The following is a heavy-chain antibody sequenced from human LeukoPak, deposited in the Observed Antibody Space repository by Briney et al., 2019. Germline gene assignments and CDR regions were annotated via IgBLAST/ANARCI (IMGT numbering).Heavy chain of an antibody. Sequence: GESLRLSCAASGFTFSSYAMSWVRQAPGKGLEWVSAISPSGGSTSYADSVKGRFTISRDNSKNTLYLQVNSLRTEDTAVYYCAKKAQDIVVVPAAKTFDYWGQGTLVTVSS. D-gene: IGHD2-2*01. CDR3: AKKAQDIVVVPAAKTFDY. J-gene: IGHJ4*02. CDR2: ISPSGGST. V-gene: IGHV3-23*01. CDR1: GFTFSSYA.